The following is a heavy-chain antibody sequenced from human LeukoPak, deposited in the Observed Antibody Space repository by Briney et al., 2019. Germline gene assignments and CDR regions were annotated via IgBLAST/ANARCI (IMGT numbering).Heavy chain of an antibody. CDR3: AKEITTPNRAVAGLNY. CDR2: ISYDGSNK. D-gene: IGHD6-19*01. V-gene: IGHV3-30*18. Sequence: PGGTLRLSCAASGFSFSSYGMHWRRQAPGKGLECVALISYDGSNKYYADSVKCRFTISRDNSKNTLYLQMNSLRAEDTAVYYCAKEITTPNRAVAGLNYWGQGTLVTVSS. CDR1: GFSFSSYG. J-gene: IGHJ4*02.